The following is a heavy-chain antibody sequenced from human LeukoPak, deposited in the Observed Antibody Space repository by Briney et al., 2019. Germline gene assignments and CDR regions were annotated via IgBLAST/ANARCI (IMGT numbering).Heavy chain of an antibody. CDR2: ISYDGSNK. CDR3: ANNIYGDYPDSFDY. D-gene: IGHD4-17*01. CDR1: GFTFSSYA. Sequence: GGSLRLSCAASGFTFSSYAMHWVRQAPGKGLEWVAVISYDGSNKYYADSVKGRFTISRDNSKNTLYLQMNSLRVEDTAVYYCANNIYGDYPDSFDYWGQGTLVTVSS. J-gene: IGHJ4*02. V-gene: IGHV3-30-3*01.